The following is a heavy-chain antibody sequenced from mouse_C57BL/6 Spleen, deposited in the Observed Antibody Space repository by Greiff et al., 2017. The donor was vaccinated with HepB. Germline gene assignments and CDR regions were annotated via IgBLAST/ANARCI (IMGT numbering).Heavy chain of an antibody. CDR2: IYPGSGST. CDR3: AKTYYYGSSYVQGYYYAMDY. Sequence: QVQLQQPGAELVKPGASVKMSCKASGYTFTSYWITWVKQRPGQGLEWIGDIYPGSGSTNYNEKFKSKATLTVDTSSSTAYMQLSSLTSEDSAVYYCAKTYYYGSSYVQGYYYAMDYWGQGTSVTVSS. D-gene: IGHD1-1*01. J-gene: IGHJ4*01. CDR1: GYTFTSYW. V-gene: IGHV1-55*01.